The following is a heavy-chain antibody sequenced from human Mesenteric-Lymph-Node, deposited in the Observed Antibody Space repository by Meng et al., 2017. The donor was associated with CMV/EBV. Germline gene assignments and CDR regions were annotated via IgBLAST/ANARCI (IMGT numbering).Heavy chain of an antibody. CDR3: ARASCSGGTCYDPVFYFDY. CDR2: IYTTGST. CDR1: GGFTSSGINY. D-gene: IGHD2-15*01. V-gene: IGHV4-61*02. J-gene: IGHJ4*02. Sequence: QVQLQESGPGLVKPSQTLSLTCTVSGGFTSSGINYWSWIRQPAGKGLEWIGRIYTTGSTSYNPARRSRVTRSVDTSKNQFSLTFRSVAAADTAMYYCARASCSGGTCYDPVFYFDYWGRGTLVTVSS.